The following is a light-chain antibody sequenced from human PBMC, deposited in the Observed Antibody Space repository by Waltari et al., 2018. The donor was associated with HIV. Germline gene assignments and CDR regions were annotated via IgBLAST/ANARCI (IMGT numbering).Light chain of an antibody. Sequence: EIVMTQSPATLSVSPGHTATLSCRASQSVNNNLAWYQQKPGQAPRLLISGASTRATGVPARFSGSGSGTDFTLNISSLQSEDFGIYYCQQYHKWPLTFGGGTKVEIK. CDR3: QQYHKWPLT. CDR2: GAS. V-gene: IGKV3-15*01. CDR1: QSVNNN. J-gene: IGKJ4*01.